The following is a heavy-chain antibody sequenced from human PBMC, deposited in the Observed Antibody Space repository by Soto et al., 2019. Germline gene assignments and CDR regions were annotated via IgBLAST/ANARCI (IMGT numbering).Heavy chain of an antibody. CDR1: GGSISSGTNY. D-gene: IGHD4-17*01. CDR3: ARGPTVTTDY. CDR2: IYYSGRT. V-gene: IGHV4-30-4*01. Sequence: QVQLQELGPGLVKPSQTLSLTCTVTGGSISSGTNYWSWFRQPPGKGLEWIGYIYYSGRTYYNPSLNSRITISVDTSKNQFSLKLSSVTAADTAVYYCARGPTVTTDYWGQGTLVIVSS. J-gene: IGHJ4*02.